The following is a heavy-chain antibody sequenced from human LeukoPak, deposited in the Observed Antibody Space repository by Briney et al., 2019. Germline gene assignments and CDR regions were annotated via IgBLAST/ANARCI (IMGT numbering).Heavy chain of an antibody. CDR3: TTDPNYGDPSVDY. CDR1: GFTFSSYW. J-gene: IGHJ4*02. D-gene: IGHD4-17*01. V-gene: IGHV3-15*01. CDR2: IKSKTDGGTT. Sequence: GGSLRLSCAASGFTFSSYWMSWVRQAPGKGLEWVGRIKSKTDGGTTDYAAPVKGRFTISRDDSKNTLYLQMNSLKTEDTAVYYCTTDPNYGDPSVDYWGQGTLVTVSS.